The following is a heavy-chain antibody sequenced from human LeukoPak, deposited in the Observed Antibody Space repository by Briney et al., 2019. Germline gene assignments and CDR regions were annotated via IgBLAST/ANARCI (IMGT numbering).Heavy chain of an antibody. D-gene: IGHD2-8*01. CDR2: IGSGSGGRT. J-gene: IGHJ4*02. Sequence: PGGSLRLSCAASGLAFSSYAMTWVRQAPGKGLEWVSGIGSGSGGRTYYADSVKGRFTISRDNAKNSLYLQMNSLRAEDTAVYYCARAGHCSSGICYTADFDYWGQGTLVTVSS. CDR1: GLAFSSYA. CDR3: ARAGHCSSGICYTADFDY. V-gene: IGHV3-23*01.